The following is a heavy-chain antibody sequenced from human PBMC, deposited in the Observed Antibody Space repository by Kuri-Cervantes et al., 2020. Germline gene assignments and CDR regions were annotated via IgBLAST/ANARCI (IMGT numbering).Heavy chain of an antibody. V-gene: IGHV3-53*05. J-gene: IGHJ6*02. CDR1: GLTVSSIR. Sequence: GGSLRLSCAASGLTVSSIRMSWFRQAPGRGLEWVSIIYSGDTYYTDSVKGRFTISRDNSKNTLYLQMNSLRAEDTAVYYCARDAARYCSSTSCYPFPAGDGGMDVWGQGTTVTVSS. CDR2: IYSGDT. D-gene: IGHD2-2*01. CDR3: ARDAARYCSSTSCYPFPAGDGGMDV.